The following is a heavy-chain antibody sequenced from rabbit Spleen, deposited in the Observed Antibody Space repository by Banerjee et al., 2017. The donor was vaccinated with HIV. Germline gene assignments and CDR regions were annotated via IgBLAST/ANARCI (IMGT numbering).Heavy chain of an antibody. D-gene: IGHD1-1*01. J-gene: IGHJ4*01. CDR3: ARGTNSVAYYSDL. CDR2: IYAGSSGTT. V-gene: IGHV1S45*01. CDR1: GFSFSSNYW. Sequence: QEQLEASGGGLVKPEGSLTLTCAASGFSFSSNYWICWVRQAPGKGLEWIGCIYAGSSGTTVYASWAKGRFTNSKTSSTTVTLQMTSLTAADTATYFCARGTNSVAYYSDLWGQGTLVTVS.